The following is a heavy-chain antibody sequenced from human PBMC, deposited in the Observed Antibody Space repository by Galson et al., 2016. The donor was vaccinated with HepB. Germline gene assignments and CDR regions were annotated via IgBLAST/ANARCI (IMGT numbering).Heavy chain of an antibody. V-gene: IGHV4-4*07. D-gene: IGHD3-22*01. CDR3: ARRVRTTYYYDSSAYPTNWFDP. CDR2: VSFSGPP. Sequence: ETLSLTCSVSGASIAYHNWNWIRQSAAKGLEWVGRVSFSGPPEYNPSLRSRLTLSVDTSKNQFSLRLRSATAADTAVYYCARRVRTTYYYDSSAYPTNWFDPWGQGTRVTVSS. CDR1: GASIAYHN. J-gene: IGHJ5*02.